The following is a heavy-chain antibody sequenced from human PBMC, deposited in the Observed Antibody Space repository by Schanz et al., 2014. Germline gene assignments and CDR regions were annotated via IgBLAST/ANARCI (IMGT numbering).Heavy chain of an antibody. V-gene: IGHV3-23*01. J-gene: IGHJ4*02. CDR3: AKHVRSLTGNDY. CDR2: ISGSGGST. D-gene: IGHD3-9*01. Sequence: EVHLLESGGGLVQPGGSLRLSCAASGFTFSNHALSWVRQAPGKGLEWVSAISGSGGSTVYADSVKGRFIISRDNSKNTLYLQVNSLRAEDTAVYYCAKHVRSLTGNDYWGQGTLVTVSS. CDR1: GFTFSNHA.